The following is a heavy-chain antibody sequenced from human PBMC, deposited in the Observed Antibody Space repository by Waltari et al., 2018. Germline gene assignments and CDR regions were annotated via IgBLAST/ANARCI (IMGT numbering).Heavy chain of an antibody. Sequence: QVQLVQSGAEVKKPGASVKVSCKASGYTFTGYYMHWVRQAPGQGLEWMGRINPNSGGTNYAQKFQGRVTMTRETSISTAYMELSRLRSDDTAVYYCARCAPGYSSSCWDYWGQGTLVTVSS. CDR2: INPNSGGT. V-gene: IGHV1-2*06. CDR1: GYTFTGYY. D-gene: IGHD6-13*01. CDR3: ARCAPGYSSSCWDY. J-gene: IGHJ4*02.